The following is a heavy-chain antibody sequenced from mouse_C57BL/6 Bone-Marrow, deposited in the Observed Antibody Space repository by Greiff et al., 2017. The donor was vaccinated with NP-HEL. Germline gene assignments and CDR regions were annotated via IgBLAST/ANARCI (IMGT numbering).Heavy chain of an antibody. CDR3: ARRSYYGTPFAY. Sequence: VQLQQSGAGLARPGASVTLSCKASGYTFTSYGIRWVKQRPGQGLEWIGEIYPRSGSTYYNEKFKGKATLTADKSSSTAYMELRSLTSEDSAVYFCARRSYYGTPFAYWGQGTLVTVSA. CDR1: GYTFTSYG. D-gene: IGHD1-1*01. CDR2: IYPRSGST. J-gene: IGHJ3*01. V-gene: IGHV1-81*01.